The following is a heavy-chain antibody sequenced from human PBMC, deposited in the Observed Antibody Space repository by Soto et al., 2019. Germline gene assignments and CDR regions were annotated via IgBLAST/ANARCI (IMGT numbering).Heavy chain of an antibody. CDR2: INHSGST. CDR1: GGSFSGYY. J-gene: IGHJ6*03. V-gene: IGHV4-34*01. CDR3: ARGFYYFGGAEVIYSSYSYRDV. D-gene: IGHD3-10*02. Sequence: SETLSLTCAVYGGSFSGYYWSWIRQPPGKGLEWIGEINHSGSTNYNPSLKCRVTISVDTSKNQFSLKLSSVTAADTAVYYCARGFYYFGGAEVIYSSYSYRDVWGKGTRVTFPS.